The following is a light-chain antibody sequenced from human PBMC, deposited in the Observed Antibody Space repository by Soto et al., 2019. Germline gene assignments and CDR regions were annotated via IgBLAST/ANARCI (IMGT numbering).Light chain of an antibody. CDR3: QQYNSYGT. CDR1: QTIDSW. CDR2: DAS. V-gene: IGKV1-5*01. J-gene: IGKJ1*01. Sequence: DIQLTQSPSTLSASVGDRVTITCRASQTIDSWLAWYQQRPGKPPKLLIYDASSLESGVPSRFSGSGSGTEFTLTISSLQPDDFATYYCQQYNSYGTFGQGTKVDIK.